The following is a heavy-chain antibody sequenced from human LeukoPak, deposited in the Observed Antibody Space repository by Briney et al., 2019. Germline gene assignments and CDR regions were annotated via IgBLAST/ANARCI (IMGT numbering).Heavy chain of an antibody. CDR2: ISSDSSYT. J-gene: IGHJ4*02. V-gene: IGHV3-11*06. CDR3: ARLHSTAAAGTYDY. CDR1: GFIFSDYY. Sequence: GGSLRLSCAASGFIFSDYYMTWIRQAPGKGVDWISYISSDSSYTRYADSVKGRFTVSRDNAKNSLYLQMNSLRAEDTAVYYCARLHSTAAAGTYDYWGQGTLVTVSS. D-gene: IGHD6-13*01.